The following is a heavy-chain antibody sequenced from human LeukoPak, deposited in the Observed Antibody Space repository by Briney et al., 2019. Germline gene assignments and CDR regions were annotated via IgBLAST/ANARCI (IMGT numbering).Heavy chain of an antibody. CDR1: GGSISSYY. CDR2: IYYSGST. D-gene: IGHD5-18*01. J-gene: IGHJ4*02. CDR3: ARDASSSSYGYYYFDY. V-gene: IGHV4-59*01. Sequence: SETLSLTCTVSGGSISSYYWSWIRQPPGKGLEWIWYIYYSGSTNYNPSLKSRVTISVDTSKNQFSLKLSSVTAADTAVYYCARDASSSSYGYYYFDYWGQGTLVTVSS.